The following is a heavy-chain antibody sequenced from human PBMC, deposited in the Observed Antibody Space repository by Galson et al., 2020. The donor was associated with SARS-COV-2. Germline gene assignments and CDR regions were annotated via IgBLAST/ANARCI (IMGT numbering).Heavy chain of an antibody. CDR2: INHSGST. D-gene: IGHD6-19*01. V-gene: IGHV4-34*01. J-gene: IGHJ6*02. Sequence: SETLSLTCAVYGGSFSGYYWSWIRHPPGKGLAWIGEINHSGSTNYNPSLQSRVTISVDTSKNQFSLKLSSVTAADTAVYYCARGSMAVAGMGDYCYYGMDVWGQGTTVTVSS. CDR1: GGSFSGYY. CDR3: ARGSMAVAGMGDYCYYGMDV.